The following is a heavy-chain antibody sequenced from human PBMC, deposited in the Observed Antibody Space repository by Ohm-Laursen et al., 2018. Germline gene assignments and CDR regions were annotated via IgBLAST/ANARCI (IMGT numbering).Heavy chain of an antibody. CDR3: ARELYSSSWD. V-gene: IGHV3-48*01. CDR1: GFNFNAHN. Sequence: SLRLSCTASGFNFNAHNMNWVRQAPGKGLEWVSFINWNSDTIYYADSVKGRFTITRDNAENSLYLQMNSLRAEDTAVYYCARELYSSSWDWGQGTLVTVSS. CDR2: INWNSDTI. J-gene: IGHJ4*02. D-gene: IGHD6-6*01.